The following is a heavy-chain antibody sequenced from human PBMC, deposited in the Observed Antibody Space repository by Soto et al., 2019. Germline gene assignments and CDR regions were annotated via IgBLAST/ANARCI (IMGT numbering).Heavy chain of an antibody. CDR3: ARGVAGGYCSSTSCYWNWFDP. CDR2: IYPGDSDT. CDR1: GYSFTSYW. V-gene: IGHV5-51*01. J-gene: IGHJ5*02. Sequence: PGESLKISCKGSGYSFTSYWIGWVRQMPGKGLEWMGIIYPGDSDTRYSPSFQGQVTISADKSISTAYLQWSSLKASDTAMYYCARGVAGGYCSSTSCYWNWFDPRGQGTLVTVSS. D-gene: IGHD2-2*01.